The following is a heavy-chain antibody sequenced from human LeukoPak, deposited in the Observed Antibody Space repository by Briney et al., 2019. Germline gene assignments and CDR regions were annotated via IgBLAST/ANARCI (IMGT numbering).Heavy chain of an antibody. J-gene: IGHJ4*02. CDR2: IYYSGST. CDR3: ARIDSSSVLKSRTIFDY. Sequence: TSETLSLTCTVSGGYISSSSYYWGWVSQPPGKGLEWIGSIYYSGSTYYNPSLKSRVTISVDTSKNQFSLKLSSVTAADTAVYYCARIDSSSVLKSRTIFDYWGQGTLVTVSS. CDR1: GGYISSSSYY. D-gene: IGHD6-13*01. V-gene: IGHV4-39*01.